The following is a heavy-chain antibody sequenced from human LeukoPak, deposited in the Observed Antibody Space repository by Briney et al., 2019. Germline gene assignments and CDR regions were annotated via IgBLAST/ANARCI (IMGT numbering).Heavy chain of an antibody. D-gene: IGHD3-22*01. J-gene: IGHJ4*02. CDR2: ISATGAGT. Sequence: GGSLRLSCAASGFTFSSYGMNWVRQAPGKGLECVSAISATGAGTDYADSAKGRFTISRDNSKNTLYLQMHSLRAEDTAVYYCAKRPASSGYYYFDYWGQGTLVTVSS. CDR3: AKRPASSGYYYFDY. CDR1: GFTFSSYG. V-gene: IGHV3-23*01.